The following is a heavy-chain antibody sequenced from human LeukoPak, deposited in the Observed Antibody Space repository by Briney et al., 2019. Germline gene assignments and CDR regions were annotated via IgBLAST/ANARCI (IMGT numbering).Heavy chain of an antibody. V-gene: IGHV3-66*01. CDR2: LYTGGGT. Sequence: SGGSLRLSCAASGFTVSSNYMNWVRQAPGKGLEWVSVLYTGGGTDYADSVKGRFTVSRDNSKNTLYLQMNSLRAEDTAVYYCARAGGYDILTGYYVQDDYWGQGTLVTVSS. CDR3: ARAGGYDILTGYYVQDDY. D-gene: IGHD3-9*01. CDR1: GFTVSSNY. J-gene: IGHJ4*02.